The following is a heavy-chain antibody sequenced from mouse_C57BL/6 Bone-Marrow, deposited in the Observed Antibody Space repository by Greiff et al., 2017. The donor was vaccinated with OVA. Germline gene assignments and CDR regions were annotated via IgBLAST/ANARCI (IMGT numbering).Heavy chain of an antibody. D-gene: IGHD1-1*01. V-gene: IGHV5-17*01. CDR1: GFTFSDYG. CDR2: ISSGSSTI. CDR3: ARNYYGSSDYFDY. Sequence: EVKLVESGGGLVKPGGSLKLSCAASGFTFSDYGMHWVRQAPEKGLEWVAYISSGSSTIYYADTVKGRFTISRDNAKTTLFLQMTSLRSEDTAMYYCARNYYGSSDYFDYWGQGTTLTVSS. J-gene: IGHJ2*01.